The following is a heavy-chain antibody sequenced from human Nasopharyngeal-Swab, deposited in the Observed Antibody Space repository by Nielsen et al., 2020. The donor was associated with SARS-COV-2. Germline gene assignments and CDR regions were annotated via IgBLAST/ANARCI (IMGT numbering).Heavy chain of an antibody. Sequence: GASLKISCAASGFTFSSYAMSWVRQAPGKGLEWVSAISGSGGSTYYADSVKGRFTISRDNSKNTLYLQMNSLRAEDTAVYYCAKICGGSGGSCSLDYWGQGTLVTVSS. CDR1: GFTFSSYA. V-gene: IGHV3-23*01. CDR3: AKICGGSGGSCSLDY. CDR2: ISGSGGST. D-gene: IGHD2-15*01. J-gene: IGHJ4*02.